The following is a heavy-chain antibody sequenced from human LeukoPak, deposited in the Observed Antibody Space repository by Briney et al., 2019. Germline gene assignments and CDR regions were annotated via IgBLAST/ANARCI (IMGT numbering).Heavy chain of an antibody. D-gene: IGHD2-15*01. CDR1: GFTFDEHG. CDR2: INWNGGST. CDR3: AGGDRNGWYFDL. V-gene: IGHV3-20*04. J-gene: IGHJ2*01. Sequence: GGSLRLSCAGSGFTFDEHGMSWVRQAPGKGLEWVSGINWNGGSTGYGDSVKGRFTISRDNAKKSLFVQMNSLRAEDTALYYCAGGDRNGWYFDLWGRGTLVTVSS.